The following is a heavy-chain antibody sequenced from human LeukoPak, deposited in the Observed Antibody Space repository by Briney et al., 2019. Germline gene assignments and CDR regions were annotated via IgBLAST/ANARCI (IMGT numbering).Heavy chain of an antibody. CDR2: IRSKAYGGTT. Sequence: GGSLRLSCTASGFTFCDYAMSWVRQAPGKGREGVGFIRSKAYGGTTEYTASVKGRFTISRDDSKSIAYLQMNSLKTEDTAVYYCTRDANFRGYSYGYDYWGQGTLVTVSS. CDR1: GFTFCDYA. CDR3: TRDANFRGYSYGYDY. J-gene: IGHJ4*02. V-gene: IGHV3-49*04. D-gene: IGHD5-18*01.